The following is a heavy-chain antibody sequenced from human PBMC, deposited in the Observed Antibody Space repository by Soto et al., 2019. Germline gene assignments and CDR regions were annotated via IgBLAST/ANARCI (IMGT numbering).Heavy chain of an antibody. CDR3: ARKHTLDSRVWFT. V-gene: IGHV5-51*01. Sequence: PGESLKISCKVSGDSFTGFWIGWVRQMPGKGLEWLGSIYPRDSDTRYSPSFQGQVTISADKSLSTAYLQWNSLQASDTAIYYCARKHTLDSRVWFTWGQGTLVTVSS. CDR1: GDSFTGFW. D-gene: IGHD6-19*01. J-gene: IGHJ4*02. CDR2: IYPRDSDT.